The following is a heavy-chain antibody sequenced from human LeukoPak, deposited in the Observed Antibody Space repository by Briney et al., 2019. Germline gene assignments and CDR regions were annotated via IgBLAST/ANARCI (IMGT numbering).Heavy chain of an antibody. CDR2: IYYSGST. CDR3: ARGLYSGSWPYN. CDR1: GGSISSGGYY. J-gene: IGHJ4*02. V-gene: IGHV4-31*03. Sequence: SETLSLTCTVSGGSISSGGYYWSWIRQHPGKGLEWIGYIYYSGSTYYNPSLKSRVTISVDTSKNQFSLKLSSVTAADTAVYYCARGLYSGSWPYNWGQGTLVTVSS. D-gene: IGHD6-13*01.